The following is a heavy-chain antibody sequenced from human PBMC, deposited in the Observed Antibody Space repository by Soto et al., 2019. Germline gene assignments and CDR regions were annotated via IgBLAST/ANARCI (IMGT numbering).Heavy chain of an antibody. CDR2: IFSNDEK. D-gene: IGHD6-13*01. Sequence: QVTLKESGPVLVKPTETLTLTCTVSGFSLSNARMGVSWIRQPPGKALEWLAHIFSNDEKSSSTSLKSRLTLSKDTSKSQVVLTMTNMDPVDTATYYCVRILRIAAAGIRWFDPWGQGTLVTVSS. CDR1: GFSLSNARMG. V-gene: IGHV2-26*01. J-gene: IGHJ5*02. CDR3: VRILRIAAAGIRWFDP.